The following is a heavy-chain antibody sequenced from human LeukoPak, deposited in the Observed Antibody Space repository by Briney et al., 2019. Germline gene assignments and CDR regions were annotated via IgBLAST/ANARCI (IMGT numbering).Heavy chain of an antibody. CDR1: GFTFSNAW. CDR3: ITDLGSGRRNDAFDI. J-gene: IGHJ3*02. V-gene: IGHV3-15*07. Sequence: GGSLRLSCAASGFTFSNAWMNWVRQAPGKGLEWVGRIRSKTDGGTTDHAAPVKGRFTISRDDSKNTLYLQMNTPKTEDTAVYYCITDLGSGRRNDAFDIWGQGTMVTVSS. CDR2: IRSKTDGGTT. D-gene: IGHD3-10*01.